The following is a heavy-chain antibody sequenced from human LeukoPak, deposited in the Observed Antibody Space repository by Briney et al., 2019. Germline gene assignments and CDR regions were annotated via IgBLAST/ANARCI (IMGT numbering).Heavy chain of an antibody. D-gene: IGHD6-13*01. CDR1: GFTVSTNY. V-gene: IGHV3-66*01. CDR3: ARSMAAADY. CDR2: IYRGGDT. Sequence: PGGSLRLSCAASGFTVSTNYMSWVRQAPGKGPEWISIIYRGGDTYYADSVKGRFTISRDNSKNTLYLQMDRLRAEDTAVYYCARSMAAADYWGQGTLVTVSS. J-gene: IGHJ4*02.